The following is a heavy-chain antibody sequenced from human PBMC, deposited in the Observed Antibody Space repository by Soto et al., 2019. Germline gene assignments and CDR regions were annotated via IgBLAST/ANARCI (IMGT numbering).Heavy chain of an antibody. CDR2: ISAYNGNT. CDR1: GYTFTSYG. V-gene: IGHV1-18*01. Sequence: ASVKVSCKASGYTFTSYGISWVRQAPGQGLEWMGWISAYNGNTNYAQKLQGRVTMTTDTSTSTGYMELRSLRSDDTAVYYCARDSWDIVVVPAAYDHYYYYYMDVWGKGTTVTVSS. J-gene: IGHJ6*03. CDR3: ARDSWDIVVVPAAYDHYYYYYMDV. D-gene: IGHD2-2*01.